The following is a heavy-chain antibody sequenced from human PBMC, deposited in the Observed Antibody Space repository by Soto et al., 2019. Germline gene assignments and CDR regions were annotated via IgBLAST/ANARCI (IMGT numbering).Heavy chain of an antibody. V-gene: IGHV3-30-3*01. Sequence: GGSLRVSCAASGFTFSSYAMHWVRQAPGKGLEWVAVISYDGSNKYYADSVKGRFTISRDNSKNTLYLQMNSLRAEDTAVYYCARDLLRASAYYYYGMDVWGQGTTVTVSS. CDR3: ARDLLRASAYYYYGMDV. CDR2: ISYDGSNK. J-gene: IGHJ6*02. CDR1: GFTFSSYA.